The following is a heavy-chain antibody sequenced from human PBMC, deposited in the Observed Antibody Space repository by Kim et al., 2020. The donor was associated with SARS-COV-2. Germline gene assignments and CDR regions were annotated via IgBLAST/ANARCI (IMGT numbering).Heavy chain of an antibody. V-gene: IGHV4-59*13. D-gene: IGHD4-17*01. CDR2: IYYSGST. CDR3: ARQAYGDYVGGPPGGFDP. Sequence: SETLSLTCTVSGGSISSYYWSWIRQPPGKGLEWIGYIYYSGSTNYNPSLKSRVTISVDTSKNQFSLKLSSVTAADTAVYYCARQAYGDYVGGPPGGFDPWGQGTLVTVSS. CDR1: GGSISSYY. J-gene: IGHJ5*02.